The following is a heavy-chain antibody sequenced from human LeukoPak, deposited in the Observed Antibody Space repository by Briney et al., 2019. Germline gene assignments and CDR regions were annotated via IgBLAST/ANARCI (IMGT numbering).Heavy chain of an antibody. D-gene: IGHD3-22*01. CDR2: ISYDGSNK. J-gene: IGHJ4*02. CDR3: ARGGGDYYDSSGYSD. Sequence: GGSLRLSCAASGFTFSSYAMHWVRQAPGKGLEWVAVISYDGSNKYYADSVKGRFTISRDNSENTLYLQMNSLRAEDTAVYYCARGGGDYYDSSGYSDWGQGTLVTVSS. CDR1: GFTFSSYA. V-gene: IGHV3-30-3*01.